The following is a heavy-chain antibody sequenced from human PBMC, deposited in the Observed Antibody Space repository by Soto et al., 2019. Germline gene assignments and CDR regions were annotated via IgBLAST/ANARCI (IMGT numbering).Heavy chain of an antibody. J-gene: IGHJ6*02. Sequence: QVQLQQSGPGLVKPSQTLSLTCTVSGGSISYEYYHWTWIRQSPGQGLEWFGYIHYSGSIIYTPSCKSRVTISVDTSKNQSSLQLSSVTAADTAVYFCAREDDGGDRDYYVLDVWGQGTTVTVSS. V-gene: IGHV4-30-4*08. CDR3: AREDDGGDRDYYVLDV. CDR2: IHYSGSI. D-gene: IGHD3-16*01. CDR1: GGSISYEYYH.